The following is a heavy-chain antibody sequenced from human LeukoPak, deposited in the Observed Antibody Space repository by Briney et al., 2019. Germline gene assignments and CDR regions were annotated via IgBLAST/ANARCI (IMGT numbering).Heavy chain of an antibody. CDR1: GFTFSSYE. V-gene: IGHV3-48*03. J-gene: IGHJ4*02. CDR2: ISSSGSTI. CDR3: ARELTLYFDY. Sequence: GGSLRLSCAASGFTFSSYEMNWVRQAPGKGLEWVSYISSSGSTIYYADSVKGRFTISRDNAKNSLYLQMNSLRAEDTAVYYYARELTLYFDYWGQGTLVTVSS.